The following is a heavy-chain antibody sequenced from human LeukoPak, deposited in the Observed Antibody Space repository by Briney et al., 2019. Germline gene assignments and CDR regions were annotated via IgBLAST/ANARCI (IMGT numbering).Heavy chain of an antibody. V-gene: IGHV4-59*01. CDR1: GGSISSYY. Sequence: SETLSLTCTVSGGSISSYYWSWLRQPPGKGLEGLGYIYYSGSTNYNPSLKSRVTISVDTSKNQFSLKLSSVTAADTAVYYCARGYCSSTSCSNWFDPWGQGTLVTVSS. CDR2: IYYSGST. D-gene: IGHD2-2*01. CDR3: ARGYCSSTSCSNWFDP. J-gene: IGHJ5*02.